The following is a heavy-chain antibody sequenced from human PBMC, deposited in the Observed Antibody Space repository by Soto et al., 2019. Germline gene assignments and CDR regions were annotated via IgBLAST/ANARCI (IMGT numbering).Heavy chain of an antibody. Sequence: EVQLLESGGGLVQPGGSLRLSCAASGFPFSGYAMSWVRRAPGKGPEWVSSISGSGESTHYADSVKGRSTISRDNSKNPLYLQMNSLRAEDTAVYYCAKEGAGYYDSSPYDSWGQGTLVTVSS. D-gene: IGHD3-22*01. J-gene: IGHJ5*01. V-gene: IGHV3-23*01. CDR2: ISGSGEST. CDR3: AKEGAGYYDSSPYDS. CDR1: GFPFSGYA.